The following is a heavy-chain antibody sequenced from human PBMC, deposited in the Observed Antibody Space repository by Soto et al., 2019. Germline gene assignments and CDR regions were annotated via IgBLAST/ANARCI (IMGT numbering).Heavy chain of an antibody. CDR2: ISSSSYI. Sequence: GGSLRLSCAASGFTFSSYSMNWVRQAPGKGLEWVSSISSSSYIYYADSVKGRFTISRDNAKNSLYLQMNSLRAEDTAVYYCARVDYYDRAKIFDFRGPGILVTVSS. V-gene: IGHV3-21*04. CDR1: GFTFSSYS. J-gene: IGHJ4*02. CDR3: ARVDYYDRAKIFDF. D-gene: IGHD3-22*01.